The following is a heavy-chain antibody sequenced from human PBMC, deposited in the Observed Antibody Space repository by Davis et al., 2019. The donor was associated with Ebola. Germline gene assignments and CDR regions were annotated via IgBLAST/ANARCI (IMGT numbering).Heavy chain of an antibody. Sequence: GGSLRLSCAASGFTFSSNSMNWVRQAPGKGLEWVSSITPSRSYIYYADSVKGRFTISRDNAKNSLYLQMNSLRAEDTAVYYCAREGKIFGCDYWGQGALVTVSS. D-gene: IGHD3-3*01. CDR2: ITPSRSYI. CDR1: GFTFSSNS. V-gene: IGHV3-21*01. J-gene: IGHJ4*02. CDR3: AREGKIFGCDY.